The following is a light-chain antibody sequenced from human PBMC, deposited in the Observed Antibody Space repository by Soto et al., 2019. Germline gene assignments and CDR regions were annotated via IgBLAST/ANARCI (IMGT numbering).Light chain of an antibody. CDR3: SSFAGSPVV. J-gene: IGLJ2*01. CDR1: SSDVGDYNY. Sequence: QSALTQPPSASGSLGQPVTIPCTGTSSDVGDYNYVSWYQQHPGKVPKLMIYEVSKRPSGVPDRFSGSKSGNTASLTVSGLQAEDEADYYCSSFAGSPVVFGGGTKLTVL. CDR2: EVS. V-gene: IGLV2-8*01.